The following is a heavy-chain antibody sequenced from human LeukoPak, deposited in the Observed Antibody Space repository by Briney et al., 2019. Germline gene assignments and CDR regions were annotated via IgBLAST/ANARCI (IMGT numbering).Heavy chain of an antibody. Sequence: PGGSLRLSCAASGFTFSTYGMNWVRQAPGEGLEWVSVISGSSGTTYYADSVKGRFTISRDNSRNTLYLQMNGPRVEDTAVYYCARNRYAADVFDIWGQGTMVTVSS. CDR1: GFTFSTYG. J-gene: IGHJ3*02. D-gene: IGHD1/OR15-1a*01. V-gene: IGHV3-23*01. CDR3: ARNRYAADVFDI. CDR2: ISGSSGTT.